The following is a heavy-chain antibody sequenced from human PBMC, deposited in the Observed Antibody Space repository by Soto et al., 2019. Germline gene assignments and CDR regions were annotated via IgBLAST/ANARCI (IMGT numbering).Heavy chain of an antibody. Sequence: GGSLRLSCAASGFTFSTYATTWVRQAPGKGLEWVAIISSSGDGTYYVDSVKGRFTISRDNSRNTLNLQMNSLRAEDTAVYYCAKNGDFWSWGMDVWGQGTTVTVSS. CDR2: ISSSGDGT. D-gene: IGHD3-3*01. CDR3: AKNGDFWSWGMDV. CDR1: GFTFSTYA. J-gene: IGHJ6*02. V-gene: IGHV3-23*01.